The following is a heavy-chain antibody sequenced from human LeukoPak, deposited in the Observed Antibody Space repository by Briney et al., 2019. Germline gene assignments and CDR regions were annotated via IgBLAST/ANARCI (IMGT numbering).Heavy chain of an antibody. CDR1: GYSFTSYW. D-gene: IGHD6-6*01. Sequence: GESLKISCKGSGYSFTSYWIAWVRQMPGKGLEWMGIIYPGDSDTRYSPSFQGQVTISADKSITTAYLQWSSLRASDTAMYYCARHRSFIADRTPGDYWGQGTLVTVSS. CDR3: ARHRSFIADRTPGDY. J-gene: IGHJ4*02. V-gene: IGHV5-51*01. CDR2: IYPGDSDT.